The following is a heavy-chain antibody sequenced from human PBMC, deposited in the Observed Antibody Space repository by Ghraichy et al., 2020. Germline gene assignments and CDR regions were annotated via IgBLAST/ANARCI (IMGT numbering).Heavy chain of an antibody. V-gene: IGHV3-23*01. J-gene: IGHJ6*02. CDR1: GFTFSSYA. CDR3: AKDPRYSYHYYYYGMDV. Sequence: GSLRLSCAASGFTFSSYAMSWVRQAPGKGLEWVSAISGSGGSTYYADSVKGRFTISRDNSKNTLYLQMNSLRAEDTAVYYCAKDPRYSYHYYYYGMDVWGQGTTVTVSS. D-gene: IGHD3-16*01. CDR2: ISGSGGST.